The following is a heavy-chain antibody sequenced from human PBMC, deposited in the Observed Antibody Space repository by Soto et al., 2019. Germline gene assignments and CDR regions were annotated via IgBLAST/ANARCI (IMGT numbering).Heavy chain of an antibody. V-gene: IGHV1-69*13. CDR3: ANGYSYGGSRFDP. Sequence: GASVKVSCKASGGTFSSYAISWVRQAPGQGLEWMGGIIPIFGTANYAQKFQGRVTITADGSTSTADMELSSLRSEDTAVYYCANGYSYGGSRFDPWGQGTLVTVSS. J-gene: IGHJ5*02. CDR2: IIPIFGTA. D-gene: IGHD5-18*01. CDR1: GGTFSSYA.